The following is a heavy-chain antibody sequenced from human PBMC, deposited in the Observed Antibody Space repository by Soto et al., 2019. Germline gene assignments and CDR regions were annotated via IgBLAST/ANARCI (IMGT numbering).Heavy chain of an antibody. V-gene: IGHV1-18*01. CDR2: ISAYNGNT. CDR3: ARDYQDIVVVVAATHPSGWFDP. D-gene: IGHD2-15*01. CDR1: GYTFTSYG. Sequence: QVQLVQSGAEVKKPGASVKVSCKASGYTFTSYGISWVRQAPGHGLEWMGWISAYNGNTNYAQKLQGRVTMTTDTSTSTAYMELRSLRSDDTAVYYCARDYQDIVVVVAATHPSGWFDPWGQGTLVTVSS. J-gene: IGHJ5*02.